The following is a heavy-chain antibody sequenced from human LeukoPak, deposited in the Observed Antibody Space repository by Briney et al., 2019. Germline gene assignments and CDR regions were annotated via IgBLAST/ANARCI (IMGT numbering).Heavy chain of an antibody. D-gene: IGHD3-10*01. CDR2: ISDSGSSR. Sequence: GGSLRLSCAVSGFTFSNYWMHWVRQVSGKGLMWVSRISDSGSSRWYADSVKGRFTISRDNAKNTLYLQMNSLGAEDTAVYYCARDSTSGIDYWGQGTLVTVSS. V-gene: IGHV3-74*01. CDR3: ARDSTSGIDY. J-gene: IGHJ4*02. CDR1: GFTFSNYW.